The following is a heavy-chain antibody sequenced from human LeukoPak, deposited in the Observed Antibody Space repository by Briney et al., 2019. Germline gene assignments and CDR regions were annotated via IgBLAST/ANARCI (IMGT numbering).Heavy chain of an antibody. D-gene: IGHD5-12*01. CDR2: IKEDGNED. CDR3: TRGDRGYAESLY. CDR1: GFTFSNYS. J-gene: IGHJ4*02. Sequence: GGSLRLSCAASGFTFSNYSINWVRQAPGKGLEWVGNIKEDGNEDYYVDSVEGRFVIFRDNAKNSLYLQMHSLRAEDTAVYYCTRGDRGYAESLYWGRGTLVTVPS. V-gene: IGHV3-7*02.